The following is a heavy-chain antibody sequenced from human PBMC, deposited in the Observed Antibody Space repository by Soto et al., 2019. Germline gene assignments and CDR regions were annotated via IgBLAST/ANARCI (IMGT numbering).Heavy chain of an antibody. CDR1: GFTFNHYA. CDR2: ISGSGGST. V-gene: IGHV3-23*01. CDR3: AKGGDLFALDV. J-gene: IGHJ6*02. Sequence: QLSESGGGLVQSGGSLRLSCEGSGFTFNHYAIIWVRQAPGKGLEWVSSISGSGGSTYYADSVKGRFTISRDNSKNILYLQMSSLRAEDTAVYYCAKGGDLFALDVWGQGTAITVSS. D-gene: IGHD3-10*01.